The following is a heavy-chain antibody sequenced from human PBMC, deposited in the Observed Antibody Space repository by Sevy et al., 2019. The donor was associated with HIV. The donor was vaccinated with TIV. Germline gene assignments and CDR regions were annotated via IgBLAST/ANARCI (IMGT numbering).Heavy chain of an antibody. J-gene: IGHJ4*02. CDR1: GFTSDDYA. CDR2: ITRNSYEAYGGTT. D-gene: IGHD5-12*01. V-gene: IGHV3-49*03. CDR3: TRGLATADTPEYYFDY. Sequence: GGSLRLSCTTSGFTSDDYAMSWFRQAPGKGLEWVAFITRNSYEAYGGTTDYAASVKGRFIISRDDSKSIAHLQMNSLKTDDTAVDYCTRGLATADTPEYYFDYWGQGTLVTVSS.